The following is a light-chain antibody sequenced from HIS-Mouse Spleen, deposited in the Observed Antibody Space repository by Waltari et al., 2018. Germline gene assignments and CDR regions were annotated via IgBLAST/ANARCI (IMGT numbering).Light chain of an antibody. CDR3: QVWDSSSDVV. J-gene: IGLJ2*01. CDR1: NIGRKR. V-gene: IGLV3-21*03. CDR2: DDS. Sequence: SYVLTQPPSVSVAPVKTARITCGGNNIGRKRWHWYQQKPGQAPVLVVYDDSDRPSGIPERFSGSNSGNTATLTISRVEAGDEADYYCQVWDSSSDVVFGGGTKLTVL.